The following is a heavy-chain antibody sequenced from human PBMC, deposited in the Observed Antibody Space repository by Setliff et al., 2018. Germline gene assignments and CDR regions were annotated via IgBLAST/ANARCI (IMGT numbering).Heavy chain of an antibody. D-gene: IGHD2-2*01. Sequence: SETLSLTCTVSGGSISRSSYYWGWIRQPPGKGLEWIGSIYHSGSTYYNPSLKSRVTISVDTSKNQFSLKLNYVTAADTAVYYCARALGYCSRTSCYADAFDIWGQGTMVTVSS. V-gene: IGHV4-39*07. CDR3: ARALGYCSRTSCYADAFDI. J-gene: IGHJ3*02. CDR1: GGSISRSSYY. CDR2: IYHSGST.